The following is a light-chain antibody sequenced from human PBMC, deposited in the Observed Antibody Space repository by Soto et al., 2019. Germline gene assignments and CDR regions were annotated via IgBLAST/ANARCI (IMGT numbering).Light chain of an antibody. CDR3: QHYYSYPYT. CDR2: DAS. Sequence: DIQMTQSPSTLSASVGDRVTITCRASQIIGSSLAWYQQKPGKAPKLLIYDASTLRSGVPSRFSGSESGTEFTLTISSRQPDDSATYYCQHYYSYPYTFGQGTKLEIK. J-gene: IGKJ2*01. V-gene: IGKV1-5*01. CDR1: QIIGSS.